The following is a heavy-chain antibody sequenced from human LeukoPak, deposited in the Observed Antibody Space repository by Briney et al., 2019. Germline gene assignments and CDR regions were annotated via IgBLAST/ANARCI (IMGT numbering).Heavy chain of an antibody. V-gene: IGHV3-21*01. CDR1: GFTFSSYS. CDR2: ISSSSSYI. CDR3: ANTTEILYYDFWSGQTGDAFDI. J-gene: IGHJ3*02. D-gene: IGHD3-3*01. Sequence: GGSLRLSCAASGFTFSSYSMNWVRQAPGKGLEWVSSISSSSSYIYYADSVKGRFTISRDNSKNTLYLQMNSLRAEDTAVYYCANTTEILYYDFWSGQTGDAFDIWGQGTMVTVSS.